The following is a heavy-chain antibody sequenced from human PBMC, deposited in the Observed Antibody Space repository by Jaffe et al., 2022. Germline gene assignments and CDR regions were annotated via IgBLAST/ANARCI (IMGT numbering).Heavy chain of an antibody. D-gene: IGHD3-10*01. CDR2: IRYDGSNK. J-gene: IGHJ5*02. V-gene: IGHV3-30*02. Sequence: QVQLVESGGGVVQPGGSLRLSCAASGFTFSSYGMHWVRQAPGKGLEWVAFIRYDGSNKYYADSVKGRFTISRDNSKNTLYLQMNSLRAEDTAVYYCAKDRGTYYYGSDNWFDPWGQGTLVTVSS. CDR1: GFTFSSYG. CDR3: AKDRGTYYYGSDNWFDP.